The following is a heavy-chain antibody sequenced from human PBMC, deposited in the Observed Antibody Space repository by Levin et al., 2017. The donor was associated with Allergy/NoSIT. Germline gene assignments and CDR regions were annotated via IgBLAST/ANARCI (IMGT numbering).Heavy chain of an antibody. CDR3: ARGSLLAARPSPNWFDP. D-gene: IGHD6-6*01. J-gene: IGHJ5*02. CDR1: GFTFSSYS. CDR2: ISSSSSYI. V-gene: IGHV3-21*01. Sequence: GESLKISCAASGFTFSSYSMNWVRQAPGKGLEWVSSISSSSSYIYYADSVKGRFTISRDNAKNSLYLQMNSLRAEDTAVYYCARGSLLAARPSPNWFDPWGQGTLVTVSS.